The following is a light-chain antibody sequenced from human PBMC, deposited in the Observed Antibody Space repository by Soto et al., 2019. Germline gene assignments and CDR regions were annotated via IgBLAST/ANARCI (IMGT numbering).Light chain of an antibody. J-gene: IGKJ4*01. V-gene: IGKV1-39*01. CDR3: QHSYNTPLT. Sequence: DIQMTQSPSSLSASVGDRVTITCRASQSISGYLNWYQQRPGKAPKLLIYAASSLQSGVPSRFSGSGSGTDFTLTISNLQPEDFATYYCQHSYNTPLTFGGGTKVEIK. CDR1: QSISGY. CDR2: AAS.